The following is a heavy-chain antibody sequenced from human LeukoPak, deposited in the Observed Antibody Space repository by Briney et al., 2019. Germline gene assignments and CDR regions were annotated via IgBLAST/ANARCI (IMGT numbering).Heavy chain of an antibody. J-gene: IGHJ4*02. Sequence: SETLSLTCTVSGGSISSSSHYWGWIRQPPGKGLEWIGSIHYSENTYYNPPLKSRVTISVDTSKNQFSLKLSSLTAADTAVYYCVRTAGYFDYWGQGTLVTVSS. V-gene: IGHV4-39*01. CDR1: GGSISSSSHY. CDR2: IHYSENT. CDR3: VRTAGYFDY. D-gene: IGHD6-25*01.